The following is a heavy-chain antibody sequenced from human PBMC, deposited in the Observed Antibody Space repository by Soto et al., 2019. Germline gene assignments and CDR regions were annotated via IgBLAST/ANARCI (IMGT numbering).Heavy chain of an antibody. CDR2: IYASGSP. J-gene: IGHJ6*02. CDR1: GGSISVYS. CDR3: ARDGHGMDV. Sequence: SETLSLTCAISGGSISVYSWSWVRQPPGHELEWIGYIYASGSPYYNPSLRSRVTISADTSKNQISLKLSCVTAAYKAVYYCARDGHGMDVWGQGTKVTVSS. V-gene: IGHV4-59*01.